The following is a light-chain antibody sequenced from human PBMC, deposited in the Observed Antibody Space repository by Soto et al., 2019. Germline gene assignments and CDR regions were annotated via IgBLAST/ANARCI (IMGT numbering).Light chain of an antibody. CDR2: GAS. J-gene: IGKJ1*01. CDR3: QQYNNWLWT. CDR1: QSVNSN. Sequence: EIVMTQSPATLSVSPGERATLSCRASQSVNSNLVWYRQKPGQAPRLLIYGASTRATGIPGRFSGSGYGTEFTLTISSLQSEDFAVYYCQQYNNWLWTFGQGTKGEIK. V-gene: IGKV3-15*01.